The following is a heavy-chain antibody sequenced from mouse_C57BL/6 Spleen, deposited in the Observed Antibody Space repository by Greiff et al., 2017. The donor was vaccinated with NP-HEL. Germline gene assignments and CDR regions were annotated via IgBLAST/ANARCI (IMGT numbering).Heavy chain of an antibody. CDR3: ASLRRPYYAMDY. CDR2: INPNNGGT. CDR1: GYTFTDYN. Sequence: EVQLQQSGPELVKPGASVKIPCKASGYTFTDYNMDWVKQSHGKSLEWIGDINPNNGGTIYNQKFKGKATLTVDKSSSTAYMELRSLTSEDTAVYYCASLRRPYYAMDYWGQGTSVTVSS. D-gene: IGHD2-12*01. V-gene: IGHV1-18*01. J-gene: IGHJ4*01.